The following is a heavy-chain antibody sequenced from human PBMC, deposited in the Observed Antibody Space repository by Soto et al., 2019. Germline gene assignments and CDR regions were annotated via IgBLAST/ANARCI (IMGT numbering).Heavy chain of an antibody. CDR3: ARSIRFGELFLDY. CDR2: INAGNGNT. Sequence: ASVKVSCKASGYTFTSYSMHWVRQAPGQRLESMGWINAGNGNTKYSQKFQGRVTITRDTSASTAYMELSSLRSEDTAVYYCARSIRFGELFLDYWGQGTLVTVSS. J-gene: IGHJ4*02. CDR1: GYTFTSYS. D-gene: IGHD3-10*01. V-gene: IGHV1-3*01.